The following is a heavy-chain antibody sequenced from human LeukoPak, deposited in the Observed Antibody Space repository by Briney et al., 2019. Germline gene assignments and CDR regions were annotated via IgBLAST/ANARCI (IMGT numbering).Heavy chain of an antibody. CDR1: GGTFSNYA. J-gene: IGHJ5*02. D-gene: IGHD2-2*01. Sequence: SVKVSCKASGGTFSNYAISWVRQAPGQGLEWMGRIIPILAIANYAQKFQGRVTLTADKSTNTAYMELSSLRSEDTAMYYCARVYCSRTSCYNWFDPWGQGTLVTVSS. CDR2: IIPILAIA. CDR3: ARVYCSRTSCYNWFDP. V-gene: IGHV1-69*04.